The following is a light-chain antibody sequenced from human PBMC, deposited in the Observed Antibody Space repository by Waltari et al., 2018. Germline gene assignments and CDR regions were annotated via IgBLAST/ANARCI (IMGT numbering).Light chain of an antibody. CDR2: EVS. J-gene: IGKJ5*01. CDR3: MQGTHWPIT. CDR1: QSLVDSDGNTY. Sequence: DVVMTQSPLSLPVTLGQPASISCRSSQSLVDSDGNTYLNWFQQRPGQSPRRLIYEVSDGDSGVPDRFSGSGSGTDFTLKISRVEAEDLGMYYCMQGTHWPITFGQGTRLEIK. V-gene: IGKV2-30*01.